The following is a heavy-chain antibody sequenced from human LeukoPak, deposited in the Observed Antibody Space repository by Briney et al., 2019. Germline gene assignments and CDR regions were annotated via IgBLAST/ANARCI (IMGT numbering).Heavy chain of an antibody. CDR1: GGSISSHY. V-gene: IGHV4-59*11. Sequence: SETLSLTCTVSGGSISSHYWSWIRQPPGKGLEWIGYIYYSGSTNYNPSLKSRVTISVDTSKNQFSLKLSSVTAADTAVYYCARWDQNWFDPWGQGTLVTVSS. J-gene: IGHJ5*02. CDR2: IYYSGST. D-gene: IGHD1-26*01. CDR3: ARWDQNWFDP.